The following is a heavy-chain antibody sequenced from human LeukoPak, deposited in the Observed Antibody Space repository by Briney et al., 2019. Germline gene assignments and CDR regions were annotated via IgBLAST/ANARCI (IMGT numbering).Heavy chain of an antibody. Sequence: GESLKISCKGSGYSLTSYWIGRVRQMAGKGLEWMGIIYPGDSDTRYSPSFQGQVTISADKSISTAYLQWSSLKASDTAMYYCARQITMVRGVIVYFDYWGQGTLVTVSS. CDR1: GYSLTSYW. J-gene: IGHJ4*02. V-gene: IGHV5-51*01. CDR2: IYPGDSDT. CDR3: ARQITMVRGVIVYFDY. D-gene: IGHD3-10*01.